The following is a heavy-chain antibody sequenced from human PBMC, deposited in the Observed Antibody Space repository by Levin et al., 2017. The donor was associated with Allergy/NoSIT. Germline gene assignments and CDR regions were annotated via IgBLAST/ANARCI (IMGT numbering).Heavy chain of an antibody. D-gene: IGHD2-15*01. CDR1: GFTFSSYS. CDR2: ISSSSSYI. J-gene: IGHJ3*02. Sequence: GGSLRLSCAASGFTFSSYSMNWVRQAPGKGLEWVSSISSSSSYIYYADSVKGRFTISRDNAKNSLYLQMNSLRAEDTAVYYCARDHCSGGSCYSDDAFDIWGQGTMVTVSS. V-gene: IGHV3-21*01. CDR3: ARDHCSGGSCYSDDAFDI.